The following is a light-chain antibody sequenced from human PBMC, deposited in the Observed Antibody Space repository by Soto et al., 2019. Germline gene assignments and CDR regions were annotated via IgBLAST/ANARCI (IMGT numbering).Light chain of an antibody. CDR3: QQYNNWPWT. J-gene: IGKJ1*01. CDR1: QSVSSY. CDR2: GAS. Sequence: EIILTQSPVTLSVSPGERATLSCRASQSVSSYLAWYQQKPGQAPRLLIHGASTRAPGFPARFSGSGSGTDFTLTISSLQSEEFAVYYCQQYNNWPWTFGQGTKVDIK. V-gene: IGKV3-15*01.